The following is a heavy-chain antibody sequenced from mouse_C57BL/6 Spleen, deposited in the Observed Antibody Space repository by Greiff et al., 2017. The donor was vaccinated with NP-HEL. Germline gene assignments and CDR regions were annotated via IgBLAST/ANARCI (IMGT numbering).Heavy chain of an antibody. CDR2: ISSGGDYI. V-gene: IGHV5-9-1*02. CDR3: TREGYGSSPDY. CDR1: GFTFSSYA. J-gene: IGHJ2*01. Sequence: VQLKESGEGLVKPGGSLKLSCAASGFTFSSYAMSWVRQTPEKRLEWVAYISSGGDYIYYADTVKGRFTISRDNARNTLYLQMSSLKSEDTAMYYCTREGYGSSPDYWGQGTTLTVSS. D-gene: IGHD1-1*01.